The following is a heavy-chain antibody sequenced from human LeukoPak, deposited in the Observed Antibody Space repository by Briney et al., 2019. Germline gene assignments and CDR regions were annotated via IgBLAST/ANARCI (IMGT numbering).Heavy chain of an antibody. CDR2: VYPGDSQT. D-gene: IGHD2-21*02. J-gene: IGHJ3*01. V-gene: IGHV5-51*01. CDR3: ASPQAAYCCVGCYSP. Sequence: GESLKISCKASGYSFTSYWIGWVRQVPGKGLEWVGLVYPGDSQTTYSPSFQGQVTISADKSLRTAYLQWNSLKASDTATYYCASPQAAYCCVGCYSPWGQGTMVTVSS. CDR1: GYSFTSYW.